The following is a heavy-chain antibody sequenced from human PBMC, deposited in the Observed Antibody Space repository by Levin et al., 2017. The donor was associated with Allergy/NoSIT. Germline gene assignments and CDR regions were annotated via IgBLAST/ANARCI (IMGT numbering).Heavy chain of an antibody. J-gene: IGHJ6*02. CDR3: ARVRGDGYNIYYYYGMDV. CDR2: IYYSGST. Sequence: SQTLSLTCTVSGGSISSYYWSWIRQPPGKGLEWNGYIYYSGSTNYNPSLKSRVTISVDTSKNQFSLKLSSVTAADTAVYYCARVRGDGYNIYYYYGMDVWGQGTTVTVSS. CDR1: GGSISSYY. V-gene: IGHV4-59*01. D-gene: IGHD5-24*01.